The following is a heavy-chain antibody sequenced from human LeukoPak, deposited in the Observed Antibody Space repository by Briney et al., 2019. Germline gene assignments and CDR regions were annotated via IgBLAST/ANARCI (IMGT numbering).Heavy chain of an antibody. CDR1: GYTFTSYG. CDR2: ISAYNGNT. CDR3: ARDPELYSSSWYDYYYYGMDV. V-gene: IGHV1-18*01. Sequence: GASVKVSCKASGYTFTSYGISWVRQAPGQGLEWMGWISAYNGNTNYAQKLQGRVTMTTDTSTSTAYMELRSLRSEDTAVYYCARDPELYSSSWYDYYYYGMDVWGQGTTVTVSS. D-gene: IGHD6-13*01. J-gene: IGHJ6*02.